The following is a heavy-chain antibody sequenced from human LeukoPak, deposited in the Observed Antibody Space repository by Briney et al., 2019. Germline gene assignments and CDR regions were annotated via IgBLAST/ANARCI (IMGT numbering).Heavy chain of an antibody. Sequence: GGSLRLSCAASGFTFSSYWMSWVRQAPGKGLEWVAKIKQDGSDKYYVDSVEGRFTTSRDNAENSLYLQMNTLRVEDTAVYYCATERRSPYFDYWGLGTLVTVSS. V-gene: IGHV3-7*01. CDR3: ATERRSPYFDY. CDR2: IKQDGSDK. J-gene: IGHJ4*02. CDR1: GFTFSSYW.